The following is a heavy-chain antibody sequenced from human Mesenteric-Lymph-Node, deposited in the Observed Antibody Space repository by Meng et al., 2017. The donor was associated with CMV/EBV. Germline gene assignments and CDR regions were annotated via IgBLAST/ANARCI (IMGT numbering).Heavy chain of an antibody. CDR3: ARVGYCSSTSCSVYFDY. V-gene: IGHV1-69*02. Sequence: TFSSYTISWVRQAPGQGLEWMGRIIPILGIANYAQKFQGRVTITADKSTSTAYMELSSLRSEDTAVYYCARVGYCSSTSCSVYFDYWGQGTLVTVSS. CDR2: IIPILGIA. J-gene: IGHJ4*02. D-gene: IGHD2-2*03. CDR1: TFSSYT.